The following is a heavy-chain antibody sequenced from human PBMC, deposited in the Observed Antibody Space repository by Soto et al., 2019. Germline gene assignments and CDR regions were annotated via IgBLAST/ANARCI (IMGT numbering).Heavy chain of an antibody. CDR2: MNPNSGDT. CDR3: ARGRGYDSWSGLNWFDP. Sequence: QVQLVQSGAEVQKPGASVKVSCKASGYTFTSYDINWVRQATGQGLEWMGWMNPNSGDTGYAEKLEGRVTMTRNTAINTAYMEVGSLTSEDTAVYYGARGRGYDSWSGLNWFDPWGQGTLVTVSS. V-gene: IGHV1-8*01. D-gene: IGHD3-3*01. J-gene: IGHJ5*02. CDR1: GYTFTSYD.